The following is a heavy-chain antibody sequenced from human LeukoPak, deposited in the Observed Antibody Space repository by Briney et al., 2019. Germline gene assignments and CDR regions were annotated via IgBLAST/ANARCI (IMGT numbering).Heavy chain of an antibody. J-gene: IGHJ4*02. D-gene: IGHD3-22*01. CDR3: ARDSRGYYFDY. V-gene: IGHV4-4*07. CDR2: IYTRGST. Sequence: ETLSLTFTVPGGSISSYYWSWIRQPAGKGLEWIGLIYTRGSTNYNPSLKSRVTMSVDTSKNQFSLKLSSVTAADTAVYYCARDSRGYYFDYWGQGTLVTVSS. CDR1: GGSISSYY.